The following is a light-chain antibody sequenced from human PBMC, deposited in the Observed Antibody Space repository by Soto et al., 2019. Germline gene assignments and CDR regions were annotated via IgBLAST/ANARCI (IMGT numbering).Light chain of an antibody. CDR3: QSFDSSLTVGV. J-gene: IGLJ3*02. CDR1: SSNIGAGYD. V-gene: IGLV1-40*01. CDR2: SSN. Sequence: QSVLTQPPSVSGAPGQRVTISCTGSSSNIGAGYDVQWYQQFPGTVPKLLIYSSNNRPSGVPDRFSGSKSDTSASLAITGLQAEDEADYYCQSFDSSLTVGVFGGGTKLTVL.